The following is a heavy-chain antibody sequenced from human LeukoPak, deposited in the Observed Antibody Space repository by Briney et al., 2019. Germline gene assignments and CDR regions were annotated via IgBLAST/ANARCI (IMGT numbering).Heavy chain of an antibody. J-gene: IGHJ4*02. CDR1: GASFSSGDQY. Sequence: PSQTLSLTCTVPGASFSSGDQYWNWIRQSPGKSLEWIWSIHATGRLYNNPSLEGRVTISIATSKNQFSLNLNSVTAADTAVYFCSRGLDSRKLGYWGQGTLVTVFS. CDR2: IHATGRL. D-gene: IGHD3-22*01. V-gene: IGHV4-31*03. CDR3: SRGLDSRKLGY.